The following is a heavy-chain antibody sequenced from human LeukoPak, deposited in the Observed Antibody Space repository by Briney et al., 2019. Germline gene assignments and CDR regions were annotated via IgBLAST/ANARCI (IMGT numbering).Heavy chain of an antibody. CDR1: GGSISGYY. V-gene: IGHV4-59*01. J-gene: IGHJ4*02. CDR2: VHYSGST. D-gene: IGHD6-19*01. CDR3: AGGQGWLPDY. Sequence: SETLSLTCTVSGGSISGYYWTWMRQSPGKGLEWIGNVHYSGSTRYNPSLKSRVTISLDMSRNHFSLRLTSVTAAETAVYYCAGGQGWLPDYWGQGNLVTVSS.